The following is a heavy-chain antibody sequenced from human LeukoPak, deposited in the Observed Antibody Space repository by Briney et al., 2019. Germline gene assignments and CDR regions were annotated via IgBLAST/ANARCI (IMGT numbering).Heavy chain of an antibody. Sequence: PSETLSLTCTVSGGSISSYYWSWIRQPPGKGLEWIGYIYYSGTTNYNPSLKSRVTISVDTSKNQFSLKLNSVTAADTAVYYFARLYGDPHFDYWGQGTLVTVSS. D-gene: IGHD4-17*01. CDR1: GGSISSYY. J-gene: IGHJ4*02. CDR3: ARLYGDPHFDY. CDR2: IYYSGTT. V-gene: IGHV4-59*08.